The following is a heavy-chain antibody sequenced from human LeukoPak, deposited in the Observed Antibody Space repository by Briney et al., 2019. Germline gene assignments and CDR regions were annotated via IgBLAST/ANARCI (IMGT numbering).Heavy chain of an antibody. J-gene: IGHJ3*02. V-gene: IGHV3-23*01. CDR3: AKDKVIAVAGTGRDAFDI. Sequence: GGSLRLSCAASGFTFSSYAVSWVRQAPGKGLEWVSAISGSGGSTYYADSVKGRFTISRDNSKNTLYLQMNSLRAEDTAVYYCAKDKVIAVAGTGRDAFDIWGQGTMVTVSS. CDR2: ISGSGGST. D-gene: IGHD6-19*01. CDR1: GFTFSSYA.